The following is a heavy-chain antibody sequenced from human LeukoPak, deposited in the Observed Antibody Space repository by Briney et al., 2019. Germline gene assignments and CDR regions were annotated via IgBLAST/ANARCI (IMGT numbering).Heavy chain of an antibody. V-gene: IGHV3-48*03. Sequence: GGSLRLSCAASGFTFSNYEMHWVRQAPGKGLEWVSYISSSGSDIYYADSVKGRFSISRDNSKNTLYPQMNSLRAEDTAVYYCAKDVAYYYDSSGYYYDYWGQGTLVTVSS. J-gene: IGHJ4*02. CDR2: ISSSGSDI. D-gene: IGHD3-22*01. CDR3: AKDVAYYYDSSGYYYDY. CDR1: GFTFSNYE.